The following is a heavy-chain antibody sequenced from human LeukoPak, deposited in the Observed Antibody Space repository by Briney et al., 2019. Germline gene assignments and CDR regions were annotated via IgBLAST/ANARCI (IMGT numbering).Heavy chain of an antibody. J-gene: IGHJ6*03. Sequence: SETLSLTCAVSGYSISSGHYWVWIRQPPGKGLEYIGNIHHSGSSHYNPSLKSRVTISVDTSNNQFSLKLSSVTAADTAVYYCARAKNPYYYYYYMDFWGRGTTVTVSS. CDR1: GYSISSGHY. CDR3: ARAKNPYYYYYYMDF. V-gene: IGHV4-38-2*01. CDR2: IHHSGSS.